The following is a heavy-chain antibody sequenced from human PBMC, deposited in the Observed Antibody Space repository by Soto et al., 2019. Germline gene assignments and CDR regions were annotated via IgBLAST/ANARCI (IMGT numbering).Heavy chain of an antibody. CDR3: ARDYYDSSGYYTGAFDI. V-gene: IGHV3-7*01. CDR2: IKQDGSEK. CDR1: GFTFSSYW. J-gene: IGHJ3*02. D-gene: IGHD3-22*01. Sequence: GGSLRLSCAASGFTFSSYWMSWVRQSPGQGLEWVANIKQDGSEKYYVDSVKGRFTTSRDNAKNSLYLQMNSLRAEDTAVYYCARDYYDSSGYYTGAFDIWGQGTMVTVSS.